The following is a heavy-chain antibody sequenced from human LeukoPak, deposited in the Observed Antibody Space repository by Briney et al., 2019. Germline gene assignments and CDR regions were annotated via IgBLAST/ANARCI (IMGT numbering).Heavy chain of an antibody. CDR2: ISYDGSNK. D-gene: IGHD3-10*01. CDR3: ASQLLWFGEPNFDY. J-gene: IGHJ4*02. Sequence: PGGSLRLSCAASGFTFSSYGMHWVRQAPGKGLEWVAVISYDGSNKYYADSVKGRFTISRDNSKNTLYLQMNSLRAEDTAVYYCASQLLWFGEPNFDYWGQGTLVTVSS. V-gene: IGHV3-30*03. CDR1: GFTFSSYG.